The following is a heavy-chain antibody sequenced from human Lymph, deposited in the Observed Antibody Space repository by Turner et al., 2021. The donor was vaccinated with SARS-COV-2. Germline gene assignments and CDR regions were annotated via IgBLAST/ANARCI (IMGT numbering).Heavy chain of an antibody. CDR1: GYTFTRYD. J-gene: IGHJ5*02. V-gene: IGHV1-8*01. CDR3: SRAAQLTVWFDP. Sequence: QVQLVQSGAEVKKPGASVTVSCMASGYTFTRYDINWLRQATGQVLEWMWWMDPNSCNAGYAQKFQCVVTITTNTSINSAYMELSSLISENTAVYYLSRAAQLTVWFDPWGQGTLVTVSS. D-gene: IGHD3-9*01. CDR2: MDPNSCNA.